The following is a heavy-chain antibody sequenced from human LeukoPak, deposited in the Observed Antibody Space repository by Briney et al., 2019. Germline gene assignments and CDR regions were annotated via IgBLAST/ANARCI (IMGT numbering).Heavy chain of an antibody. J-gene: IGHJ2*01. Sequence: GGSLRLSCAASGFTFSSYWMSWVRQAPGKGLEWVANIKPDGSDKYYVDSVKGRFTISRDNAKNSLYLQMNSLRAEDTAVYYCARDWAVTPRYFDLWGRGTLVTVSS. CDR1: GFTFSSYW. V-gene: IGHV3-7*01. D-gene: IGHD4-17*01. CDR2: IKPDGSDK. CDR3: ARDWAVTPRYFDL.